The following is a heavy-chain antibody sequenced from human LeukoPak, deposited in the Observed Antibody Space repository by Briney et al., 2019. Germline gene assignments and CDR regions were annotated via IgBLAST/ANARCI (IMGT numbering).Heavy chain of an antibody. V-gene: IGHV4-59*01. CDR3: ARRVGYSYGGIDY. CDR1: GGSISSYY. J-gene: IGHJ4*02. D-gene: IGHD5-18*01. Sequence: SETLSLTCTVSGGSISSYYWSWIRHPPGKGLEWIGYIYYSGSTNYNPSLKSRVTISVDTSKNQFSLKLSSVTAADTAAYYCARRVGYSYGGIDYWGQGTLVTVSS. CDR2: IYYSGST.